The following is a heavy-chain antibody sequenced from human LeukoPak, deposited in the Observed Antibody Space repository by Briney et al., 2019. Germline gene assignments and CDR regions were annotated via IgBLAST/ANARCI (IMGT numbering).Heavy chain of an antibody. V-gene: IGHV4-34*01. CDR2: INHSGYT. CDR1: GVSFDDYY. D-gene: IGHD4-17*01. CDR3: TRMTTGHDY. J-gene: IGHJ4*02. Sequence: SETLSLTCAVSGVSFDDYYWAWIRQTPGKGLEWIGEINHSGYTNDSPSLKSRVTLSIDTSRKQFSLNLRSVTVADAGTYYCTRMTTGHDYWGQGTLVTVSS.